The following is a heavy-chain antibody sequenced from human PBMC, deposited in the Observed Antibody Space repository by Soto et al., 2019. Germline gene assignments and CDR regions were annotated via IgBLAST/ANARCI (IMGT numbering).Heavy chain of an antibody. Sequence: GESLKISCKGSGYSFTSYWIGWVRQMPGKGLEWMGIIYPGDSATRYSPSFQGQVTISADMSINTAYLQWSSLKASDTAMYYCARAMVRGKNYYGVDVWGQGTTVTVSS. CDR2: IYPGDSAT. CDR1: GYSFTSYW. CDR3: ARAMVRGKNYYGVDV. J-gene: IGHJ6*02. V-gene: IGHV5-51*01. D-gene: IGHD3-10*01.